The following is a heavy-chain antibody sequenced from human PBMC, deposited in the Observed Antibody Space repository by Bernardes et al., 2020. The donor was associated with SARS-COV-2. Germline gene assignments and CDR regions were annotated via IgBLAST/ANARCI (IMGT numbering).Heavy chain of an antibody. J-gene: IGHJ6*02. D-gene: IGHD3-16*01. CDR3: AKVFGVSGGGYYYGMDV. V-gene: IGHV3-23*01. CDR1: GFTFSSYA. Sequence: GGSLRLSCAASGFTFSSYAMSWVRQAPGKGLEWVSSIRGSGGSTYDADSVRGRFTIFRDNSKNTLYLQMNSLRVDDTAVYYCAKVFGVSGGGYYYGMDVWGRGTTVIVSS. CDR2: IRGSGGST.